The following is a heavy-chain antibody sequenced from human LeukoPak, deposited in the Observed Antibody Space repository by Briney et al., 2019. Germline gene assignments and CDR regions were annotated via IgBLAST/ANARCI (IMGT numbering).Heavy chain of an antibody. V-gene: IGHV4-59*08. J-gene: IGHJ6*03. CDR3: ARLSYGDYDYYYYYMDV. Sequence: SETLSLTCTVSGGSISSYYWSWIRQPPGKGLGWFGYIYYSGSTNYNPSLKSRVTISVDTSKNQFSLKLSSVTAADTAVYYCARLSYGDYDYYYYYMDVWGKGTTVTVSS. CDR1: GGSISSYY. CDR2: IYYSGST. D-gene: IGHD4-17*01.